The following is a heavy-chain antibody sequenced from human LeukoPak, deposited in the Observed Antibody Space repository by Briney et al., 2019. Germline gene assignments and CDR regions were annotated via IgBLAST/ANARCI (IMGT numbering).Heavy chain of an antibody. V-gene: IGHV4-59*01. D-gene: IGHD2-15*01. J-gene: IGHJ4*02. CDR3: VRDVGSPYCSGGSCPLGY. Sequence: SETLSLTCTVSGGSISTYYWTWIRQPPGKGLEWIGYMYHGGSTNYNPSLESRVTISGDTSKNQFSLKLSSVTAADTAVYYCVRDVGSPYCSGGSCPLGYWGQGILVTVSS. CDR2: MYHGGST. CDR1: GGSISTYY.